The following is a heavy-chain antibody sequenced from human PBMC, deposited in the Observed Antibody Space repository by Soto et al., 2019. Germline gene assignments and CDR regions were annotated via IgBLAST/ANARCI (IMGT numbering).Heavy chain of an antibody. CDR1: GGSVSSGSYY. CDR2: IYYSGST. D-gene: IGHD6-25*01. V-gene: IGHV4-61*01. J-gene: IGHJ4*02. Sequence: QVQLQESGPGLVKPSETLSLTCTVSGGSVSSGSYYWSWIRQPPGKGLEWIGYIYYSGSTNYNPSLMSRVTLSVETSNNQFYLQSIPVAVAVFDMYYCASRAGANIVYYFDYWVPGAL. CDR3: ASRAGANIVYYFDY.